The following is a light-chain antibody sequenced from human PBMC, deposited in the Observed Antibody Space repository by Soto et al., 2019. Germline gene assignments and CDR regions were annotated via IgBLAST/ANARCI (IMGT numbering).Light chain of an antibody. V-gene: IGKV1-39*01. CDR1: QSISSY. J-gene: IGKJ4*01. Sequence: DIQMTQSPSSLSASVGERVTITCRASQSISSYLNWYQQKPGKVPRLLIYAASSLHSGVPSRFSGSGSGTDFTLTISSLQPEDFATYDCQQTYSPPFTFGGGTKVEIK. CDR2: AAS. CDR3: QQTYSPPFT.